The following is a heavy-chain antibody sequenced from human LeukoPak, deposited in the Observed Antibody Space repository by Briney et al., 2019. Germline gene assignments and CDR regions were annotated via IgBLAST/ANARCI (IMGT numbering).Heavy chain of an antibody. Sequence: GASVKVSCKASGYTFTNYGITWVRQAPGQGLEWMGWVSAYNGNTNYAQKLQGRVTMTTDTSTSTAYMELRSLRSDDTAVYYCARDFQLVRGILWFDPWGQGTLVTVSS. CDR3: ARDFQLVRGILWFDP. D-gene: IGHD3-10*01. CDR2: VSAYNGNT. J-gene: IGHJ5*02. V-gene: IGHV1-18*04. CDR1: GYTFTNYG.